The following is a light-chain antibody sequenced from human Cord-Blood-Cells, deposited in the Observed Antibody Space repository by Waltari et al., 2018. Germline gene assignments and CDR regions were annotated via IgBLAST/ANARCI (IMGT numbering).Light chain of an antibody. CDR2: DVS. Sequence: QSALTQPASVSGSPGQSITISCTGTSSDVGGYNYVSWYQQHPGKAPKLMIYDVSNRPSGVSNRFSGPKSGNTASLTIPGLQAEDEADYYCSSYTSSSTRVVFGGGTKLTVL. CDR3: SSYTSSSTRVV. J-gene: IGLJ2*01. V-gene: IGLV2-14*01. CDR1: SSDVGGYNY.